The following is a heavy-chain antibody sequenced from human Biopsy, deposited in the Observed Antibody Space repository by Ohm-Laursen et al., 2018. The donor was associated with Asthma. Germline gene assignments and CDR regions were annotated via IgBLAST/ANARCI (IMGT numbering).Heavy chain of an antibody. CDR3: VKDHSAGYYYFDD. CDR1: GFTFSSYS. J-gene: IGHJ4*02. D-gene: IGHD2-21*01. Sequence: SLRRSCTASGFTFSSYSMHWVRQAPGRGPEYVSFIATDGSNKFYADSVKGRFTVSRDNSKHTLYLHMTGLRADDTGVYYCVKDHSAGYYYFDDWGQGAQVTVSS. V-gene: IGHV3-64D*08. CDR2: IATDGSNK.